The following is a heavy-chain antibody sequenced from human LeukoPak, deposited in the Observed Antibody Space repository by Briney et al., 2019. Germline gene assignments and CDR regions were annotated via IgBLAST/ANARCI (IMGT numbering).Heavy chain of an antibody. D-gene: IGHD7-27*01. CDR2: ISSSSSYI. CDR1: GFTFSSYS. CDR3: ARVFSGDY. J-gene: IGHJ4*02. Sequence: GGSLRLSCAASGFTFSSYSMNWVRQAPGKGLEWVSSISSSSSYIYYADSVKGRFTISRDNAENSLYLQMNSLRGEDTGVYYCARVFSGDYWGQGTLVTVSS. V-gene: IGHV3-21*01.